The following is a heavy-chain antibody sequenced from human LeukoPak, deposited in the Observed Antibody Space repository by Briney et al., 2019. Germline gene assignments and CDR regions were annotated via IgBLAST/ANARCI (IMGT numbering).Heavy chain of an antibody. Sequence: GGSLRLSCSASGFIFSNYAMHWVRQAPGKGLESVSAISSNGGSTYYADSVKGRFTISRDNSRNTLYLQMSSLRAEDTAVYYCLSGDYWGQGTLVTVSS. V-gene: IGHV3-64D*06. CDR2: ISSNGGST. D-gene: IGHD3-10*01. J-gene: IGHJ4*02. CDR3: LSGDY. CDR1: GFIFSNYA.